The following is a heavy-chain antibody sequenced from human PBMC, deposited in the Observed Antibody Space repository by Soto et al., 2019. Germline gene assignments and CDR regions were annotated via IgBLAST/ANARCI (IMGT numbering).Heavy chain of an antibody. Sequence: XGSLRLSCLVAGFIPSSYAMSWVRQAPGRGLEWVSGISGSGGATSYADSVKGRFTISRDNSKNTLYLQMNSLSAEDTAIYYCAKDAIMVSSSFNYFDFWGQGALVTVSS. V-gene: IGHV3-23*01. D-gene: IGHD6-13*01. CDR2: ISGSGGAT. J-gene: IGHJ4*02. CDR1: GFIPSSYA. CDR3: AKDAIMVSSSFNYFDF.